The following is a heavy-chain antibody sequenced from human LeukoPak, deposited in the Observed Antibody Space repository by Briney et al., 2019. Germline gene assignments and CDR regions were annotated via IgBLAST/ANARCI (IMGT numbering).Heavy chain of an antibody. CDR1: GGSISSYY. V-gene: IGHV4-59*01. CDR2: IYYSGST. CDR3: ARGRSSYGDYREDYFDY. J-gene: IGHJ4*02. D-gene: IGHD4-17*01. Sequence: PSETLSLTCTVSGGSISSYYWSWIRQPPGKGLEWIGYIYYSGSTNYNPSLKSRVTVSVDTSKNQFSLKLSSVTAEDTAVYYCARGRSSYGDYREDYFDYWGQGTLDTVSS.